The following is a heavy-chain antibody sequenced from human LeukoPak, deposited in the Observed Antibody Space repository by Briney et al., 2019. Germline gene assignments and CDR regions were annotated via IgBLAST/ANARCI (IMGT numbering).Heavy chain of an antibody. V-gene: IGHV4-59*11. CDR3: ARGGWSLDY. CDR1: GGSISSHY. J-gene: IGHJ4*02. D-gene: IGHD6-19*01. CDR2: IYHSGST. Sequence: SETLSLTCTVSGGSISSHYWSWIRQPPGKGLEWLGYIYHSGSTNYNPSLKSRVTISVVTSKNQCSLKLSSVTAAGTAVYYCARGGWSLDYWGQGTLVTVSS.